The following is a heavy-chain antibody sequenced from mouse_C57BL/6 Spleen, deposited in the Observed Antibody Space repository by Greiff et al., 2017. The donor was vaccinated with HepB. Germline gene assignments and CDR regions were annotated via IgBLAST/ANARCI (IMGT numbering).Heavy chain of an antibody. CDR1: GYTFTDYY. Sequence: VQLQQSGPELVKPGASVKISCKASGYTFTDYYMNWVKQSHGKSLEWIGDINPNTGGTSYNQKFKGKATLTVDKSSSTAYMERRSLTSEDSAFYYCARTDYLYAIDYWCQRTSVTVSP. CDR2: INPNTGGT. D-gene: IGHD2-4*01. V-gene: IGHV1-26*01. CDR3: ARTDYLYAIDY. J-gene: IGHJ4*01.